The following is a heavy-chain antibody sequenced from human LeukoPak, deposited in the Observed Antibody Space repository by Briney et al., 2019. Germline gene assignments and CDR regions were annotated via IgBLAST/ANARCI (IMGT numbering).Heavy chain of an antibody. J-gene: IGHJ4*02. D-gene: IGHD3-22*01. CDR1: GCTFSDYY. CDR3: ARDMSDYDSSGYDN. V-gene: IGHV3-11*01. CDR2: ISSICSTI. Sequence: KSGESLRLSCAASGCTFSDYYMSWIRQARGRWLEWVSYISSICSTIYYADSVKARFTISRDNAKNSLYLQMNGLRAEDTAVYYCARDMSDYDSSGYDNWGQGTLVTVSS.